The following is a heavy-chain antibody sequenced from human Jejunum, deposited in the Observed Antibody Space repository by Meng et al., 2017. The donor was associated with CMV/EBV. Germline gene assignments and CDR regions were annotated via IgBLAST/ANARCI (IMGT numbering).Heavy chain of an antibody. CDR3: ARRWAVAGLDY. V-gene: IGHV3-11*04. CDR1: RFTFRDFH. CDR2: ITDTYSV. Sequence: AARFTFRDFHISWVRQAPGQGLEWLSYITDTYSVSYADSLKGRFTISRDNARNSVYLQMNSLRVEDTAVYYCARRWAVAGLDYWGQGTLVTVSS. J-gene: IGHJ4*02. D-gene: IGHD6-19*01.